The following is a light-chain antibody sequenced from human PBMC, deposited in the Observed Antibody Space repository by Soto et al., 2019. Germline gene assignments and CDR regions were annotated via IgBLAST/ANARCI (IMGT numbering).Light chain of an antibody. CDR3: VAWDDSLNGYVV. V-gene: IGLV1-44*01. CDR1: SSNIGSNT. Sequence: QSVLTQPPSASGTPGQRVTISCSGSSSNIGSNTVNWYQQLPGTAPKLVIYSNNQRPSGVPDRFSGSKSGTLASLAISGLQSEDEADYYCVAWDDSLNGYVVFGGGTQLTVL. J-gene: IGLJ2*01. CDR2: SNN.